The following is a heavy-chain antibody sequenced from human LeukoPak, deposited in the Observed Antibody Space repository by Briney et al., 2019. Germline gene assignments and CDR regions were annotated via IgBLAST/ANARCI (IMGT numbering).Heavy chain of an antibody. CDR1: GFTFSSYW. CDR3: ARDVSEYPYPEVTLDY. D-gene: IGHD2-15*01. J-gene: IGHJ4*02. Sequence: GGSLRLSCVASGFTFSSYWMHWVRQDPRKGLVWVSRINGDGRNINYADSVRGRFTISRDNAKNTLYLQMNTLRVEDTAVYYCARDVSEYPYPEVTLDYWGQGTLVTVSS. V-gene: IGHV3-74*01. CDR2: INGDGRNI.